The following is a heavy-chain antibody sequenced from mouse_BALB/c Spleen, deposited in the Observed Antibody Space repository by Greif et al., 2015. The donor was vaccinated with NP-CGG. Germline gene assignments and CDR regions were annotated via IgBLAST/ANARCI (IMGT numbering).Heavy chain of an antibody. J-gene: IGHJ2*01. CDR2: INSNGGST. V-gene: IGHV5-6-3*01. CDR3: AREPPLGSYFDY. D-gene: IGHD3-1*01. CDR1: GFTFSSYG. Sequence: EVQVVESGGGLVQPGGSLKLSCAASGFTFSSYGMSWVRQTPDKRLELVATINSNGGSTYYPDSVKGRFTISRDNAKNTLYLQMSSLKSEDTAMYYCAREPPLGSYFDYWGQGTTLTVSS.